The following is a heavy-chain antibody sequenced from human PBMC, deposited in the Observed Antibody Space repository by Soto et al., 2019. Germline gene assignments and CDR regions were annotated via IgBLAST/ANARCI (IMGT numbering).Heavy chain of an antibody. D-gene: IGHD3-10*01. J-gene: IGHJ6*02. V-gene: IGHV3-30*18. CDR3: AKHQYYYDSGIYRDCYGMDV. CDR1: GFTFSNYD. CDR2: ISHDGSEI. Sequence: PGGSLRLSCAASGFTFSNYDMHWVRQAPGKGLEWVAFISHDGSEIYYADSVKGRFTISRDNSKNTLYLQMYSLTDEDTAVFYCAKHQYYYDSGIYRDCYGMDVWGQGTTVTVSS.